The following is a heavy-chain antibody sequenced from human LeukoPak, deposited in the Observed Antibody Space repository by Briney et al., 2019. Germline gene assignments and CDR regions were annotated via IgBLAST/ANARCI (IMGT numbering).Heavy chain of an antibody. D-gene: IGHD2-2*01. J-gene: IGHJ6*02. V-gene: IGHV3-15*01. Sequence: GGSLRLSCAASGFTFSNAWMSWVRQAPGKGLEWVGRIKSKTDSGTTDYAAPVKGRFTISRDDSKNTLYLQMNSLKTEDTAVYYCTTSWVVVVPAAHSDYYYYGMDVWGQGTTVTVSS. CDR2: IKSKTDSGTT. CDR3: TTSWVVVVPAAHSDYYYYGMDV. CDR1: GFTFSNAW.